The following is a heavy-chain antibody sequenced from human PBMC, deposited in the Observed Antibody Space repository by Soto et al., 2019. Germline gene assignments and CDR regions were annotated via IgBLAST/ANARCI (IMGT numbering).Heavy chain of an antibody. CDR3: ARGLAVAGMETDY. V-gene: IGHV4-39*07. Sequence: PSGTLSLTCTVSGGSISSSSYYWGWIRQPPGKGLEGIGSIYYSGSTYYTPSLKSRVTISVDTSKNQFSLKLSSVPAADTAVYYCARGLAVAGMETDYWGQGTLVTVYS. J-gene: IGHJ4*02. D-gene: IGHD6-19*01. CDR1: GGSISSSSYY. CDR2: IYYSGST.